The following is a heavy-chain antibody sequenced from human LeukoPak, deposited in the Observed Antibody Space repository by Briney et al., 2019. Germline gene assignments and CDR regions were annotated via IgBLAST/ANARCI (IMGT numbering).Heavy chain of an antibody. V-gene: IGHV4-61*01. J-gene: IGHJ4*02. D-gene: IGHD3-9*01. CDR3: ARESLRYFFDN. CDR2: IYYSGST. Sequence: SETLSLTCTVSGGSISSSSYYWGWIRQPPGKGLEWIGYIYYSGSTNYNPSLKSRVTISVDTSKNQFSLKLSSVTAADTAVYYCARESLRYFFDNWGQGTLVTVSS. CDR1: GGSISSSSYY.